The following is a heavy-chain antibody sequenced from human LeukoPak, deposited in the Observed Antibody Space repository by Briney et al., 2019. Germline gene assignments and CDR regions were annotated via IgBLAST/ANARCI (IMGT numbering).Heavy chain of an antibody. D-gene: IGHD2-2*01. J-gene: IGHJ4*02. CDR3: ARHTIVDDTSSHFDN. CDR1: GYSFATYW. Sequence: GGSLKISCKTSGYSFATYWIAWVRQLPGKGLEWVGYIYPGESQIRYSPSFQGRVTISADRSISTAYLQWRSLKASDTAIYYCARHTIVDDTSSHFDNWGQGTWVTVSS. CDR2: IYPGESQI. V-gene: IGHV5-51*01.